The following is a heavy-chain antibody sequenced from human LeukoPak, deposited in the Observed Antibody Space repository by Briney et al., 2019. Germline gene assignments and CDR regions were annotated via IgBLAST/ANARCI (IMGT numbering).Heavy chain of an antibody. J-gene: IGHJ4*02. Sequence: GASLKISFKGSGYRFTTYWIGWVRPLPEKGLEWMGVIYPGDSDTRYSPSFQGQVTISADKSISTAYLQWGGLKASDTAMYYCARLGSSAVGFFDYWGQGTLVTVSS. D-gene: IGHD6-19*01. V-gene: IGHV5-51*01. CDR2: IYPGDSDT. CDR1: GYRFTTYW. CDR3: ARLGSSAVGFFDY.